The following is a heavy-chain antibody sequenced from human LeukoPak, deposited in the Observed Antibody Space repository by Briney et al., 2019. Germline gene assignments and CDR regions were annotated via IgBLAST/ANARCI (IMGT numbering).Heavy chain of an antibody. CDR1: GYAFGNYG. D-gene: IGHD6-19*01. CDR2: INPNSGGT. Sequence: ASVKVSCKAAGYAFGNYGIKWVRQAPGQGLEWMGWINPNSGGTNYAQEFQGRVTITRDTSASTAYMELSSLRSEDMAVYYCARVVKYRSGPLTDLLPYYFDYWGQGTLVTVSS. J-gene: IGHJ4*02. CDR3: ARVVKYRSGPLTDLLPYYFDY. V-gene: IGHV1-18*03.